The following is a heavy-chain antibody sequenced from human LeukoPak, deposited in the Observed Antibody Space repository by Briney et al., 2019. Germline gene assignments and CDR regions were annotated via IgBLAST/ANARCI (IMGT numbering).Heavy chain of an antibody. V-gene: IGHV4-59*01. J-gene: IGHJ4*02. CDR2: NYYSGGT. CDR3: ASFNYDSSGYSAY. CDR1: GGSISSYY. D-gene: IGHD3-22*01. Sequence: NPSETLSLTCTVSGGSISSYYWSWIPQPPGRGREWIGYNYYSGGTNYNPSLKSRVTISVGTSKNPFSLKLSSVTAADTAVYYCASFNYDSSGYSAYWGQGTLVTVSS.